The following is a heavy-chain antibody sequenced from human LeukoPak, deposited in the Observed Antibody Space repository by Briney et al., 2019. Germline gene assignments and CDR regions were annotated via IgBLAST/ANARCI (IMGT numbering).Heavy chain of an antibody. V-gene: IGHV3-23*01. CDR1: GFTFSSYA. CDR3: ASQRLWSHKGMDV. CDR2: ISGSGGST. D-gene: IGHD3-16*01. Sequence: HAGGSLRLSCAASGFTFSSYAMSWVRQAPGKGLEWVSAISGSGGSTYYADSVKGRFTISRDNSKNTLYLQMNSLRAEDTAVYYCASQRLWSHKGMDVWGQGTTVTVSS. J-gene: IGHJ6*02.